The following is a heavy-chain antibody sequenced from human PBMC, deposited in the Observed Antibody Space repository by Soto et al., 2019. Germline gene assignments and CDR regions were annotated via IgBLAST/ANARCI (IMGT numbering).Heavy chain of an antibody. J-gene: IGHJ6*02. Sequence: PVGSLRLSCAASGFTFSDYYMSWIRQAPGKGLEWISYISGSNIYTNYADSVKGRFTISRDNANNSLYLQMNSLRGEDTAVYYCAKDRSENFWVYYYAMDVWGQGTAVTVSS. CDR3: AKDRSENFWVYYYAMDV. CDR1: GFTFSDYY. D-gene: IGHD6-19*01. CDR2: ISGSNIYT. V-gene: IGHV3-11*05.